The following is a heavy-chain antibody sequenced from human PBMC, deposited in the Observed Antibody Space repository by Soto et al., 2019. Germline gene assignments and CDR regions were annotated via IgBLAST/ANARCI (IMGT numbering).Heavy chain of an antibody. J-gene: IGHJ6*02. Sequence: GESLKICCNGSGYSFTIYCIGLVLQMPGKGLEWMWIIYPGDSDTRYSPSFQGQVTISADKSISTAYLQWSSLKASDTAMYYCARHDTDYDFWSGYYRYYYGMDVWGQGTTVTVSS. V-gene: IGHV5-51*01. CDR1: GYSFTIYC. CDR2: IYPGDSDT. CDR3: ARHDTDYDFWSGYYRYYYGMDV. D-gene: IGHD3-3*01.